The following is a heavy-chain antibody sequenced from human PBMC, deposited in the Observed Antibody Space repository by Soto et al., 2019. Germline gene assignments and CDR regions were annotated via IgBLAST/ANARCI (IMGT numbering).Heavy chain of an antibody. CDR2: IYRNGDT. D-gene: IGHD2-8*01. CDR3: ARKSVSSPVPEADGV. J-gene: IGHJ4*02. CDR1: GFSVGSNY. V-gene: IGHV3-53*02. Sequence: EVQLVETGGGLIQPGGSLRLSCAASGFSVGSNYMTWVRQSPGKGLEWGSLIYRNGDTDHADSVKGRFSISRDTFKNTLYLQMNNLRAEDTAVYHCARKSVSSPVPEADGVWGRGTLVTVSS.